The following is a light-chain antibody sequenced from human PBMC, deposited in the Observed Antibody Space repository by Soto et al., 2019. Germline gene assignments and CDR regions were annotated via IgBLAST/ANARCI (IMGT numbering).Light chain of an antibody. CDR1: QSVSSN. CDR2: RAS. CDR3: QQYNDWPPGAT. J-gene: IGKJ3*01. Sequence: EIVMTQSPGTLSVSPGERATLSCRASQSVSSNLAWYQQKPGQAPRLLIYRASTRATGIPARFSGSGSGTEFTLTISSLQSEDFAVYYCQQYNDWPPGATFGPGTKVDIK. V-gene: IGKV3-15*01.